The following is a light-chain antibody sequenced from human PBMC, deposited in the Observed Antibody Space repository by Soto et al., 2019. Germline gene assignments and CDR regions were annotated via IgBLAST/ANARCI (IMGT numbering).Light chain of an antibody. J-gene: IGLJ1*01. CDR3: SSYTSSSTLYV. Sequence: QSVLTQPASVSGSHGQSITLSCTGTSSDVGGYNYVSWYQQHPGKAPKLMIYDVSNRPSGVSNRFSGSKSGNTASLTISELQAEDEADYYCSSYTSSSTLYVFGTGTKVTVL. CDR2: DVS. CDR1: SSDVGGYNY. V-gene: IGLV2-14*01.